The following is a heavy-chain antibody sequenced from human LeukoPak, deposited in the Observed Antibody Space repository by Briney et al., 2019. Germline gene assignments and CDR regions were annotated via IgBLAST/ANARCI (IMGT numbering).Heavy chain of an antibody. CDR1: GGTFSSYA. V-gene: IGHV1-69*01. CDR2: IIPIFGTA. Sequence: SVKVSCTASGGTFSSYAISWVRQAPGQGLEWMGGIIPIFGTANYAQKFQGRVTITADESTSTAYMELSSLRSEDTAVYYCARGKSGYDYPSFDYWGQGTLVTVSS. CDR3: ARGKSGYDYPSFDY. D-gene: IGHD5-12*01. J-gene: IGHJ4*02.